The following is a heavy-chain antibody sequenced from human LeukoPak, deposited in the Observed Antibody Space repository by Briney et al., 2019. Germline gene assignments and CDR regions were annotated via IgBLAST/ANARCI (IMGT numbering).Heavy chain of an antibody. J-gene: IGHJ3*02. V-gene: IGHV5-10-1*04. CDR2: IDPSDSYT. Sequence: HGESLRISCKGSGYSFTSYWISWVRQMPGKGLEWMGRIDPSDSYTRYSPSFQGQVTISADKSMSTAYLQWSSLKASDTAMYYCARRRGRYSGDAFDIWGQGTMVTVSS. CDR3: ARRRGRYSGDAFDI. D-gene: IGHD1-26*01. CDR1: GYSFTSYW.